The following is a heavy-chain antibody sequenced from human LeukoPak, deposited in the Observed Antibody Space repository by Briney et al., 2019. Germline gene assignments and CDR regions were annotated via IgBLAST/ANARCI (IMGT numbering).Heavy chain of an antibody. D-gene: IGHD3-3*01. CDR2: ISVGAEYI. J-gene: IGHJ4*02. CDR1: GFTFNIYS. Sequence: GGSLRLSCAASGFTFNIYSMNWVRQAPGKGLEWVSTISVGAEYIFYADSVKGRFTISRDDSNNALYLQMHSLRAEDTALYYCASGPPFLKYFEYWGQGTLVTVSS. V-gene: IGHV3-23*01. CDR3: ASGPPFLKYFEY.